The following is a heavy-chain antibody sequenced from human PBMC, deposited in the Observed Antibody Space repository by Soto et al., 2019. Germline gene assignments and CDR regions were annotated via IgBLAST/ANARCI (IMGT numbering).Heavy chain of an antibody. D-gene: IGHD1-26*01. J-gene: IGHJ4*02. CDR1: GFTFRNYA. V-gene: IGHV3-23*01. Sequence: GSLRLSCIASGFTFRNYAMAWVRQAPGEDLEWVSGIGTGGTPTFYADSVKSRITISRDNSRNTLYLQMNSLRVEDTALYYCAKFEGGVSGPVDYWGQGTLVTVS. CDR3: AKFEGGVSGPVDY. CDR2: IGTGGTPT.